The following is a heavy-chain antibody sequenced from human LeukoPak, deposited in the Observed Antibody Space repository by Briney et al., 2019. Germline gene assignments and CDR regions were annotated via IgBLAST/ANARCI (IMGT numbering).Heavy chain of an antibody. Sequence: SQTLSLTCAVSGGSISSGGYSWSWIRQPPGKGLEWIGYIYHSGSTYYNPSLKSRVTISVDRSKNQFSLKLSSVTAADTAVYYCARGIVVVPAAKVGHAFVIWGQGTMVTVSS. D-gene: IGHD2-2*01. CDR3: ARGIVVVPAAKVGHAFVI. J-gene: IGHJ3*02. V-gene: IGHV4-30-2*01. CDR2: IYHSGST. CDR1: GGSISSGGYS.